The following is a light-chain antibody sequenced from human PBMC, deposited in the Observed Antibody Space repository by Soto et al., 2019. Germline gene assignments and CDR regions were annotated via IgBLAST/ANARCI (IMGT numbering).Light chain of an antibody. V-gene: IGLV2-14*01. CDR2: EVT. J-gene: IGLJ1*01. CDR3: QSYDSTLDARYV. CDR1: RSDVGAYNY. Sequence: QSALTQPASVSGSPGQSIAISCTGTRSDVGAYNYVSWYQQHPGKAPKLMISEVTNRPSGVSDRFSGSKSGNTASLTISGLQAEDEADYYCQSYDSTLDARYVFGTGTKVTVL.